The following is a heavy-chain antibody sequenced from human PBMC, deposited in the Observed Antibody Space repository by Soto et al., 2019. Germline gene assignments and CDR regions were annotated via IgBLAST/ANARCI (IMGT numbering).Heavy chain of an antibody. V-gene: IGHV3-48*03. CDR2: IRSSGSTI. CDR3: ARDTLTGDAFDI. Sequence: GGSLRLSCAASGFTFSSSEMNWVRRAPGKGLEWCSYIRSSGSTIYYAGSVKGRFTISRANAKNSLYLQMNSLRAEYTAVYYCARDTLTGDAFDIWGQGTMVTVSS. J-gene: IGHJ3*02. D-gene: IGHD7-27*01. CDR1: GFTFSSSE.